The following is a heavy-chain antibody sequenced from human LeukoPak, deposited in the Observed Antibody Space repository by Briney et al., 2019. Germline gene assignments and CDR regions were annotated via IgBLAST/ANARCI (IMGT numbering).Heavy chain of an antibody. D-gene: IGHD5-18*01. CDR1: GGSISSYY. CDR2: IYYSGST. V-gene: IGHV4-59*01. CDR3: AREGVDTAMGSFDY. J-gene: IGHJ4*02. Sequence: SETLSLTCTVSGGSISSYYWSWIRQPPGKGLEWIGYIYYSGSTNYNPSLKSRVTISVDTSKNQFSLKLSSVTAADTAVYYCAREGVDTAMGSFDYWGQGTLVIVSS.